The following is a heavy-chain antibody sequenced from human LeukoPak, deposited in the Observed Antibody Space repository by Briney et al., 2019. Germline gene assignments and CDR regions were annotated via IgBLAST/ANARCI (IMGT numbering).Heavy chain of an antibody. Sequence: GGSLRLSCAASGFTVSSNYMSWVRQAPGKGLEWVSVIYSGGSTYYAESVKGRFTISTDNSKNTLYLQINSLRAEDTAVYYCARALPSSLFAFDICGQGTMVTVSS. J-gene: IGHJ3*02. D-gene: IGHD6-13*01. V-gene: IGHV3-53*01. CDR3: ARALPSSLFAFDI. CDR1: GFTVSSNY. CDR2: IYSGGST.